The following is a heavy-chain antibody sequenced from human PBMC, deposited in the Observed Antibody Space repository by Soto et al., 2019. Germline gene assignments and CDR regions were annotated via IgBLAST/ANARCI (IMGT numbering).Heavy chain of an antibody. CDR1: GGSIGSDHYY. J-gene: IGHJ4*02. D-gene: IGHD2-15*01. V-gene: IGHV4-39*01. CDR3: ASPRIEVVLSPSPPAFDS. CDR2: IYYSGDT. Sequence: PSETLSLTCTVSGGSIGSDHYYWGWIRQSPGKGLEWIASIYYSGDTYFNPSLRSRVSISVDTSKNQFSLNVNSMTAADTAIYFCASPRIEVVLSPSPPAFDSWAQGTLVTVSS.